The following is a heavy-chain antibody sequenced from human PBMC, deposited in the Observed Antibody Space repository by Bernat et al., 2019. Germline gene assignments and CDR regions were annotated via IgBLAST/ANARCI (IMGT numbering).Heavy chain of an antibody. Sequence: QVTLKESGPALVKPTQTLTLTCTFSGFSLSTSGMRVSWIRQPPGKALEWLARIDWDDDKFYSTSLKTRLTISKDTSKNQVVLTKTNMAPVDTATYYCALTDHGSSGPTAEYWGQGTLVTVSS. CDR3: ALTDHGSSGPTAEY. CDR2: IDWDDDK. CDR1: GFSLSTSGMR. V-gene: IGHV2-70*04. J-gene: IGHJ4*02. D-gene: IGHD3-22*01.